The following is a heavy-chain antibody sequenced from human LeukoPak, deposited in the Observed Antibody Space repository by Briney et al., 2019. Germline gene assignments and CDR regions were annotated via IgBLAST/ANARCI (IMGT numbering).Heavy chain of an antibody. Sequence: GGSLRLSCVASGFTFSVAAMNWVRQGPGAGLEWVSAIGGRGGSTYYADSLGGRFTISRDNSKDMVYLQMNSLKVEDTATYYCGKEGGAWGQGTKVTVSS. CDR1: GFTFSVAA. D-gene: IGHD3-16*01. J-gene: IGHJ5*02. V-gene: IGHV3-23*01. CDR3: GKEGGA. CDR2: IGGRGGST.